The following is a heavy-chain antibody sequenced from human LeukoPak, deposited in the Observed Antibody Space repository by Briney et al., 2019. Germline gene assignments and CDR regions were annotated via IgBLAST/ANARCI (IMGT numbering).Heavy chain of an antibody. Sequence: ASVKVSCKASGYTFTSYDINWVRQATGQGLEWMGWMNPNSGNTGYAQKFQGRVTMTRNTSISTAYMELSSLRSEDTAVYYCARGRAHYYDSSGYERAAQHWGQGTLVTVSS. CDR2: MNPNSGNT. J-gene: IGHJ1*01. CDR3: ARGRAHYYDSSGYERAAQH. D-gene: IGHD3-22*01. V-gene: IGHV1-8*01. CDR1: GYTFTSYD.